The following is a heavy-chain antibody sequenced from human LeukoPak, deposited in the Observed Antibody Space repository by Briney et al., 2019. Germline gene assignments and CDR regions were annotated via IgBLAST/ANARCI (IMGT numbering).Heavy chain of an antibody. CDR1: GGSFSGYY. D-gene: IGHD3-16*02. CDR3: ARRPFYDYVWGSYRPPFDY. Sequence: SETLSLTCAVYGGSFSGYYWSWIRQPPGKGLEWIGEINHSGSTNYNPSLKSRVTISVDTSKNQFSLKLSSVTAADTAVYYCARRPFYDYVWGSYRPPFDYWGQGTLVTVSS. J-gene: IGHJ4*02. CDR2: INHSGST. V-gene: IGHV4-34*01.